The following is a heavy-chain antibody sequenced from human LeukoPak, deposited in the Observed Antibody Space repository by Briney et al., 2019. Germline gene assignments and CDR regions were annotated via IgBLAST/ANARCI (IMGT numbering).Heavy chain of an antibody. Sequence: SGTLSLTCAVSGGSISSSNWWSWVLQPPGKGLEWIVEIYHSGSTNYNPSLKSRVTISVDKSKNQFSLKLSSVTAADTAVYYCARVPGGQSLAFDIWGQGTMVTVSS. CDR2: IYHSGST. CDR1: GGSISSSNW. J-gene: IGHJ3*02. D-gene: IGHD3-10*01. CDR3: ARVPGGQSLAFDI. V-gene: IGHV4-4*02.